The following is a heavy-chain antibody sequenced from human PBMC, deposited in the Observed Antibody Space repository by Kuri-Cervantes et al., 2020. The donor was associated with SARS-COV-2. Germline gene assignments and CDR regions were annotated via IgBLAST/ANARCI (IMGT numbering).Heavy chain of an antibody. Sequence: GESLKISCAASGFTFSSYWMSWVRQAPGKGLEWVANIKQDGSEKYYVDSVKGRFTISRDNAKNSLYLQMNSLRAEDTALYYCAKDGSGWGYYYYGMDVWGQGTTVTVSS. CDR1: GFTFSSYW. CDR3: AKDGSGWGYYYYGMDV. CDR2: IKQDGSEK. V-gene: IGHV3-7*03. D-gene: IGHD6-19*01. J-gene: IGHJ6*02.